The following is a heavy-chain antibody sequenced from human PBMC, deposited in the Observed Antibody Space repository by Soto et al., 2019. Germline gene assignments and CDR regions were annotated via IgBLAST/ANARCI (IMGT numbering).Heavy chain of an antibody. Sequence: EVQLLESGGGLVQPGGSLRLSCAASGFTFSSYAMSWVRQAPGKGLEWVSAISGSGGSTYYADSVKGRFTISRDNSKNTRYLQMNSLRAEDTAVYYCAKGRPGGNKSYDYGMDVWGQGTTVTVSS. V-gene: IGHV3-23*01. CDR3: AKGRPGGNKSYDYGMDV. J-gene: IGHJ6*01. CDR1: GFTFSSYA. CDR2: ISGSGGST. D-gene: IGHD2-15*01.